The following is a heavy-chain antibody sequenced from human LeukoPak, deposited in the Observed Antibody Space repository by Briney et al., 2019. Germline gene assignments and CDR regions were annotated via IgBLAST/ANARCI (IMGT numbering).Heavy chain of an antibody. CDR1: GYSFTSYW. CDR2: IYPGDSDT. D-gene: IGHD3-10*01. CDR3: ARRGYYGSGSYYNELWFDP. Sequence: PGESLEISCKGSGYSFTSYWIGWVRQMPGKGLEWMGIIYPGDSDTRYSPSFQGQVTISADKSISTAYLQWSSLKASDTAMYYCARRGYYGSGSYYNELWFDPWGQGTLVTVSS. J-gene: IGHJ5*02. V-gene: IGHV5-51*01.